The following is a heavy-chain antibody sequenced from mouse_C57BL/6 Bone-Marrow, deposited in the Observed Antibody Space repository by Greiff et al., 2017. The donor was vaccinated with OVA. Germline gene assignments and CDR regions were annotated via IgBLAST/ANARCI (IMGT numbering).Heavy chain of an antibody. V-gene: IGHV1-82*01. CDR2: IYPGDGDT. Sequence: QVQLKESGPELVKPGASVKISCKASGYAFSSYWMNWVKQRTGKGLEWIGRIYPGDGDTNYNGKFKGKATLTADKSSSTAYMQLSSLTSEDSAVYFCARLLWYFDVWGTGTTVTVSS. D-gene: IGHD1-1*01. J-gene: IGHJ1*03. CDR1: GYAFSSYW. CDR3: ARLLWYFDV.